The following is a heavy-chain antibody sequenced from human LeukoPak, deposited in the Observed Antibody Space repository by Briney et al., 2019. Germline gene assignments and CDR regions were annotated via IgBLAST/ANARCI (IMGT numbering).Heavy chain of an antibody. CDR2: MNPNSGNT. Sequence: ASVKVSCKASGYTFTSYDINWVRQATGQGLEWMGWMNPNSGNTNYAQKLQGRVTMTTDTSTSTAYMELRSLRSDDTAVYYCASMGGYYYYMDVWGKGTTVTVSS. J-gene: IGHJ6*03. D-gene: IGHD1-26*01. CDR1: GYTFTSYD. V-gene: IGHV1-18*01. CDR3: ASMGGYYYYMDV.